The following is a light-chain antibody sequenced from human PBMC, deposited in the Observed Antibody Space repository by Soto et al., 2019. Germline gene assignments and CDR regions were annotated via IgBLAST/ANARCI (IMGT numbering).Light chain of an antibody. CDR2: DVS. Sequence: QSALTQPASVSGSPGQSITISCTGTSSDVVGYNYVSWYQQHPGKAPKLMIYDVSNRPSGVSNRFSGSKSGNTASLTISGLQAEDEADYYCSSYTSSSTFYVFGTGTKLTVL. CDR1: SSDVVGYNY. J-gene: IGLJ1*01. V-gene: IGLV2-14*01. CDR3: SSYTSSSTFYV.